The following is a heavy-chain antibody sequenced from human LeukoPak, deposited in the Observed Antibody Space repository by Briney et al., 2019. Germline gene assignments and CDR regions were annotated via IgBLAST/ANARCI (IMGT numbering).Heavy chain of an antibody. V-gene: IGHV4-61*01. D-gene: IGHD6-6*01. CDR3: ARDPSIASDWYFDL. CDR1: GGSVRSGTYY. Sequence: PSETLSLTCTVSGGSVRSGTYYWSWIRQPPGKGLEWIGFFYSSGSTNYNPSLKSRVTISIDTSKNQFSLKLSSVTAADTAVYYCARDPSIASDWYFDLWGRGTLVTVSS. CDR2: FYSSGST. J-gene: IGHJ2*01.